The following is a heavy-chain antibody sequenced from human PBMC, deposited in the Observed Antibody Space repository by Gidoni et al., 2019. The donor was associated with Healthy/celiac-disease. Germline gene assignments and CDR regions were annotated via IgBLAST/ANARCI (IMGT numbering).Heavy chain of an antibody. D-gene: IGHD2-2*01. J-gene: IGHJ5*02. V-gene: IGHV3-30-3*01. CDR1: GFPFSSYA. CDR3: ARGYLGYCSSTSCPVYNWFDP. CDR2: ISYDGSNK. Sequence: QVQLVESGGGVVQPGRSLRLSCPACGFPFSSYALPWVRQAPGKGLGWVAVISYDGSNKYYADSVKGRFTISRDNSKNTLYLQMNSLRAEDTAVYYCARGYLGYCSSTSCPVYNWFDPWGQGTLVTVSS.